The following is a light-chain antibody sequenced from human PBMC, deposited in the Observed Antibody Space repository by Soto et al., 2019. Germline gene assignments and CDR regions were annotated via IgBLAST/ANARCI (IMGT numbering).Light chain of an antibody. CDR2: KAS. CDR3: QPGHSYSAA. CDR1: QTISSW. V-gene: IGKV1-5*03. J-gene: IGKJ1*01. Sequence: TPSTLSGSVGDRVTITCRASQTISSWLAWYQQKPGKAPKLLIYKASTLKSGVPSRFSGSGSGTEFTLTISSLQPDDFATYCCQPGHSYSAAFGQGSKVDI.